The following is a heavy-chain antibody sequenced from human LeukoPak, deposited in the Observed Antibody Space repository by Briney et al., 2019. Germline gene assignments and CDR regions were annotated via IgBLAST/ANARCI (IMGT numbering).Heavy chain of an antibody. J-gene: IGHJ4*02. CDR3: AKGDSSSWYGLDFDY. V-gene: IGHV3-30*18. CDR1: GFTFSSYG. D-gene: IGHD6-13*01. Sequence: GGSLRLSCAASGFTFSSYGMHWVRQAPGKGLERVAVISYDGSNKYYADSVKGRSTISRDNSKNTLYLQMNSLRAEDTAVYYCAKGDSSSWYGLDFDYWGQGTLVTVSS. CDR2: ISYDGSNK.